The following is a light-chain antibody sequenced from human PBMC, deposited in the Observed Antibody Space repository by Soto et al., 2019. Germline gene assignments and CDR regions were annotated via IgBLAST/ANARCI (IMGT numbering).Light chain of an antibody. Sequence: EIGMTQSPATLSVSPGERATLSCRASQSVSSNLAWYQQKPGQAPRLLIYGASTRATGIPARFSGSGSGTDFTLTISSLEPEDFAVYYCQQRNYWQVTFGQGTRLEIK. CDR2: GAS. J-gene: IGKJ5*01. V-gene: IGKV3D-15*01. CDR1: QSVSSN. CDR3: QQRNYWQVT.